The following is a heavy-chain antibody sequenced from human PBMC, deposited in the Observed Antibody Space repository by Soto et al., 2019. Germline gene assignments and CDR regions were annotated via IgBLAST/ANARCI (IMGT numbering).Heavy chain of an antibody. CDR2: FDPEDGET. V-gene: IGHV1-24*01. CDR3: ATDLMGYCSSTSCSRDYIAARSSDY. CDR1: GYTLTELS. J-gene: IGHJ4*02. D-gene: IGHD2-2*01. Sequence: ASVKVSCKVSGYTLTELSMHWVRQAPGKGLEWMGGFDPEDGETIYAQKFQGRVTMTEDTSTDTAYMELSSLRSEDTAVYYCATDLMGYCSSTSCSRDYIAARSSDYWGQGTLVTVSS.